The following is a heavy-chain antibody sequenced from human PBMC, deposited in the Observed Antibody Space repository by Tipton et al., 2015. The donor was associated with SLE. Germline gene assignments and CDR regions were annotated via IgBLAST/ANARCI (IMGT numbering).Heavy chain of an antibody. Sequence: QLVQSGAEVKKPGSSVKVSCKASGGTFSSYVISWVRQAPGQGLEWMGWINPNSGGTNYAQKFQGRVTMTRDTSISTAYMELSRLRSDDTAVYYCARGAKLAWEPEGAFDIWGQGTMVTVSS. CDR3: ARGAKLAWEPEGAFDI. V-gene: IGHV1-2*02. CDR2: INPNSGGT. D-gene: IGHD1-26*01. J-gene: IGHJ3*02. CDR1: GGTFSSYV.